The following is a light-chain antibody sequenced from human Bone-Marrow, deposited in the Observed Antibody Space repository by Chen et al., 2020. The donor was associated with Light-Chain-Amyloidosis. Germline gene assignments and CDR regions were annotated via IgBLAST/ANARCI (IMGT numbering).Light chain of an antibody. CDR1: QSISGGS. J-gene: IGKJ4*01. CDR2: SVS. V-gene: IGKV3-20*01. CDR3: QHYGRSVT. Sequence: IVLTQSPRTLYLSPGERATLACRASQSISGGSLAWYQQKPGQTPRLLVYSVSITATGVPDRFSGSGSGTDFTITISRLEPEDFTVYYCQHYGRSVTFGGGTKLEI.